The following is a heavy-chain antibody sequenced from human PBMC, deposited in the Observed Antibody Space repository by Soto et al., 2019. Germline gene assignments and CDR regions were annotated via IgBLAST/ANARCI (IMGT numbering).Heavy chain of an antibody. J-gene: IGHJ6*02. V-gene: IGHV3-23*01. CDR2: ISGSGDGT. CDR3: TRSRRSILMVYGFGGMDV. Sequence: PGGSLRLSCAASGFTVGSHAMSWVRQAPGKGLEWVSSISGSGDGTYYGDSVKGRFTISRDSSSSTLYLQMDNLRGEDTAVYFCTRSRRSILMVYGFGGMDVWGQGTKVTVSS. CDR1: GFTVGSHA. D-gene: IGHD2-8*01.